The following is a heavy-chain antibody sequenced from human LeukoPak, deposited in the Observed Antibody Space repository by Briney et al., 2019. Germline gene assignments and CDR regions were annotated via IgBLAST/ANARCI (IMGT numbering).Heavy chain of an antibody. Sequence: ASVKVSCKASGGTFSSYAISWVRQAPGQGLEWMGGIIPIFGTANYARKFQGRVTITADESTSTAYMELSSLRSEDTAVYYCARGIKSRSWFFDYWGQGTLVTVSS. V-gene: IGHV1-69*01. CDR1: GGTFSSYA. J-gene: IGHJ4*02. CDR3: ARGIKSRSWFFDY. D-gene: IGHD6-13*01. CDR2: IIPIFGTA.